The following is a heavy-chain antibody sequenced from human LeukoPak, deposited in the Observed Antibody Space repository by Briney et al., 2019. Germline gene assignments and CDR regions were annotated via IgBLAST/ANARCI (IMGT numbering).Heavy chain of an antibody. CDR2: IYSGGDT. J-gene: IGHJ6*02. Sequence: PGESLRLSCAASGFTVSNNYMSWVRQAPGKGLEWVSVIYSGGDTYYADSVKGRFTISRDNSKNTLYLQMNSLRAEDTAGYYCASGRGRASDYYYGMDVWGQGTTVTVSS. V-gene: IGHV3-53*01. CDR1: GFTVSNNY. CDR3: ASGRGRASDYYYGMDV. D-gene: IGHD3-10*01.